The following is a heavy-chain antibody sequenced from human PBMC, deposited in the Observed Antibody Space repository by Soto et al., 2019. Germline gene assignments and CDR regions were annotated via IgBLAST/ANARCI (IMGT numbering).Heavy chain of an antibody. CDR1: GGTFSSYA. V-gene: IGHV1-69*13. D-gene: IGHD3-3*01. Sequence: SVKVSCKASGGTFSSYAISWVRQAPGQGLEWMGGIIPIFGTANYAQKFQGRVTITADESTSTAYMELSSLRSEDTAVYYCAGKGDYDFWSGLSYGMDVWGQGTTVTVSS. J-gene: IGHJ6*02. CDR3: AGKGDYDFWSGLSYGMDV. CDR2: IIPIFGTA.